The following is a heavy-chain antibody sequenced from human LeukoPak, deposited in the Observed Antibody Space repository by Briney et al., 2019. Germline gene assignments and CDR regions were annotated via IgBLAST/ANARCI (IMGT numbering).Heavy chain of an antibody. CDR3: ARGRLSGSSHFDS. V-gene: IGHV4-59*11. J-gene: IGHJ4*02. CDR2: IYYTGSA. D-gene: IGHD6-13*01. Sequence: SETLSLTCTVSGGSINSHYGDWVRQPQGKGLEWIGYIYYTGSATYNPSLSSRVTISVDTSNNQFSLKLTSVTAADTAVYYCARGRLSGSSHFDSWGQGTLVTVSS. CDR1: GGSINSHY.